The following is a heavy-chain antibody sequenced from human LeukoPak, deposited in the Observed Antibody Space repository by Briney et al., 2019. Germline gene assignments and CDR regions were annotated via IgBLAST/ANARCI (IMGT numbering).Heavy chain of an antibody. CDR1: GFTFSSYA. Sequence: PGGSLRLSCAASGFTFSSYAMSWVRQAPGKGLKWVSGFRGSGVATFYADSVKGRFTISRDNSKNTLYLQMNSLRAEDTAVYYCAKGQRFYGEYYFDYWGQGTLVTVSS. V-gene: IGHV3-23*01. CDR2: FRGSGVAT. J-gene: IGHJ4*02. CDR3: AKGQRFYGEYYFDY. D-gene: IGHD4-17*01.